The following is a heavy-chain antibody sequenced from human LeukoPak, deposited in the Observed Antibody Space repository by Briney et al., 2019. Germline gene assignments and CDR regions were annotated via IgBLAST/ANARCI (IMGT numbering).Heavy chain of an antibody. D-gene: IGHD2-21*02. CDR3: ARTSTPYCGGDCYSEASFDY. V-gene: IGHV3-21*01. CDR2: ISSSSSYI. J-gene: IGHJ4*02. Sequence: GGSLRLSCAASVFTFSSYSMNWVRQAPGKGLEWVSSISSSSSYIYYADSVKGRFTISRDNAKNSLYLQMNSLRAEDTAVYYCARTSTPYCGGDCYSEASFDYWGQGTLVTVSS. CDR1: VFTFSSYS.